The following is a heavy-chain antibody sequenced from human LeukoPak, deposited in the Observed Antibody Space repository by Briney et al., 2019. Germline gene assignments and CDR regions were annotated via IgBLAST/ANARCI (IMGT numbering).Heavy chain of an antibody. CDR2: IIPIFGTA. CDR3: ARAGEKIGFFDY. J-gene: IGHJ4*02. CDR1: GGTFSSYA. Sequence: ASVKVSCKASGGTFSSYAISWVRQAPGQGLEWMGGIIPIFGTANYAQKFQGRVTITADESTNTAYMELSSLRSEDTAVYYCARAGEKIGFFDYWGQGTLVTVSS. D-gene: IGHD2-21*01. V-gene: IGHV1-69*01.